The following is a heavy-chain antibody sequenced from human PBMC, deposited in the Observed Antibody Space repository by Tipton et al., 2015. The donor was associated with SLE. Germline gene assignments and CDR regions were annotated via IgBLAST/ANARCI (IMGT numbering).Heavy chain of an antibody. D-gene: IGHD3-16*02. V-gene: IGHV4-4*07. CDR2: VSPSGGT. J-gene: IGHJ4*02. CDR1: GGSLNNHF. Sequence: TLSLTCTVSGGSLNNHFCSWIRQSAGKGLEWIGRVSPSGGTNYNPSLKSRVTMSVDTSRNQFSLNLSSLTAADTAVYFCARGRGMITFGGVFADWGQGSLVTVSS. CDR3: ARGRGMITFGGVFAD.